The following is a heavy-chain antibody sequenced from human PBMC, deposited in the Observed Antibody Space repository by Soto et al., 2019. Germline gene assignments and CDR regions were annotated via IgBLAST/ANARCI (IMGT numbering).Heavy chain of an antibody. D-gene: IGHD3-10*01. CDR1: GLTFSNDW. CDR3: TTDVWPWFQSDH. J-gene: IGHJ4*02. Sequence: EVQLVESGGGFVKPGGSLRLSCAASGLTFSNDWMNWVRQAPGKGLEWVGRIKSKTDGGTTDYAAPVKGRFTISREESKNTVYLQMNSLKSDDTGVYYCTTDVWPWFQSDHWGQGTLVTVS. CDR2: IKSKTDGGTT. V-gene: IGHV3-15*07.